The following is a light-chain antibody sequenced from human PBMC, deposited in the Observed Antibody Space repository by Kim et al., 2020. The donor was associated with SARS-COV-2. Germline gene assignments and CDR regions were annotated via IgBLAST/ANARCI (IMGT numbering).Light chain of an antibody. CDR2: EAS. V-gene: IGKV1-NL1*01. CDR3: QQYHITPQT. Sequence: DIQMTQSPSSLSASVGARVTISRRASQDIRKSLAWYQQKPGKAPELLVYEASGLQSGVPSRFRGSGSGADFTLTISSLQPEDFATYYCQQYHITPQTFGQGTKVDIK. CDR1: QDIRKS. J-gene: IGKJ1*01.